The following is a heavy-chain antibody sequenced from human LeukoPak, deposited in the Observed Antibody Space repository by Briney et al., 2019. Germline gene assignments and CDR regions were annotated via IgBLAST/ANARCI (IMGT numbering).Heavy chain of an antibody. CDR2: IIPIFGTA. CDR3: ARAGFSSSTSSDY. J-gene: IGHJ4*02. D-gene: IGHD6-13*01. V-gene: IGHV1-69*05. Sequence: GSSVKVSCKASGGTFSSYAISWVRQAPGQGLEWMGGIIPIFGTANYAQKLQGRVTMTTDTSTSTAYMELRSLRSDDTAVYYCARAGFSSSTSSDYWGQGTLVTVSS. CDR1: GGTFSSYA.